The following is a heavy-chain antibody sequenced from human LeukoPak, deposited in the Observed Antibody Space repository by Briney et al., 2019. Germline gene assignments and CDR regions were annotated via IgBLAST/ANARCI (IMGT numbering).Heavy chain of an antibody. CDR1: GFTFSSYS. D-gene: IGHD4-11*01. Sequence: PGGSLRLSCAASGFTFSSYSMNWVRQAPGKGLEWVSSISSSSSYIYYADSVKGRFTISRDNSKNTLYLQMNSLRAEDTAVYYCAKDFHTVTAYAFDIWGQGTMVTVSS. V-gene: IGHV3-21*01. CDR3: AKDFHTVTAYAFDI. CDR2: ISSSSSYI. J-gene: IGHJ3*02.